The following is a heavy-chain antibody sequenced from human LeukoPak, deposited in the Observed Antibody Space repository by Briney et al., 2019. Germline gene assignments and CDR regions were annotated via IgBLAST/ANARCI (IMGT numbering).Heavy chain of an antibody. CDR2: TRDDASKT. CDR1: GFTFRSYG. Sequence: GGSVRLSCTGSGFTFRSYGMHWARQAPGKGLEWVAYTRDDASKTWYGGSVKGRFTISRDNSKNTLYLHMNSVRGEDTAMYYCANGDCRGGRCSSGAHWGQGSLVTVSS. D-gene: IGHD2-15*01. V-gene: IGHV3-30*02. J-gene: IGHJ4*02. CDR3: ANGDCRGGRCSSGAH.